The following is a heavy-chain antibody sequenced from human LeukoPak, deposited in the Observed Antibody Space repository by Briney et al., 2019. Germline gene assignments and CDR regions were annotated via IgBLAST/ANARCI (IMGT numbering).Heavy chain of an antibody. J-gene: IGHJ3*02. V-gene: IGHV4-30-4*08. CDR1: GGSISSGDYY. CDR3: ARVKRLGHSYGDAFDI. CDR2: IYYSGST. Sequence: SETLSLTCTVSGGSISSGDYYWSWIRQPPGKGLEWIGYIYYSGSTYYNPSLKSRVTISVDTSKNQFSLKLSSVTAADTAVYYCARVKRLGHSYGDAFDIWGQGTMVTVSS. D-gene: IGHD5-18*01.